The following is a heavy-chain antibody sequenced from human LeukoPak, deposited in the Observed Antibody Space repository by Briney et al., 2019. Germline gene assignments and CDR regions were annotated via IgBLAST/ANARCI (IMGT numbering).Heavy chain of an antibody. CDR2: ISSSGSGGNT. D-gene: IGHD6-19*01. V-gene: IGHV3-23*01. Sequence: GGSLRLSCVASGVTLSNYAMSWARQAPGKGLEWVSGISSSGSGGNTYYADSVKGRFTISRDNAKNSLYLQMNSLRAEDTAVYYCARERSSGWGDYWGQGTLVTVSS. CDR3: ARERSSGWGDY. J-gene: IGHJ4*02. CDR1: GVTLSNYA.